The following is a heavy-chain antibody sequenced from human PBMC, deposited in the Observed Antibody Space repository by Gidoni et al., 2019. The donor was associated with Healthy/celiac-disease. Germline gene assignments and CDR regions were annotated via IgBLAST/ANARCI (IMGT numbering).Heavy chain of an antibody. CDR1: GYTFTGYY. CDR2: INPNSGGT. D-gene: IGHD2-15*01. J-gene: IGHJ3*02. V-gene: IGHV1-2*02. CDR3: ARDNGIGDIVVVVAATFAFDI. Sequence: QVQLVQSGAEVKKPGASVKVSCTASGYTFTGYYMHWVRQAPGQGLEWMGWINPNSGGTNYAQKFQGRVTMTRDTSISTAYMELSRLRSDDTAVYYCARDNGIGDIVVVVAATFAFDIWGQGTMVTVSS.